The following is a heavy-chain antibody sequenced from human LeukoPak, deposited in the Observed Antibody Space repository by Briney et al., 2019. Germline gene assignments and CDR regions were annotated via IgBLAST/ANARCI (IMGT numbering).Heavy chain of an antibody. D-gene: IGHD4-17*01. Sequence: PGGSLRLSXAASGFTFDDYAMHWVRQAPGKGLEWVSLISGVGGRTYYADSVKGRFTISRDNSKNSLYLQMNSLRTEDTALYYCAKDMGPYGDYANDYWGQGTLVTVSS. J-gene: IGHJ4*02. CDR1: GFTFDDYA. CDR2: ISGVGGRT. CDR3: AKDMGPYGDYANDY. V-gene: IGHV3-43*02.